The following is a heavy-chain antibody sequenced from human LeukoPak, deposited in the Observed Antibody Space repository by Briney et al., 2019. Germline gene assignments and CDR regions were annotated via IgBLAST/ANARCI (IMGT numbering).Heavy chain of an antibody. V-gene: IGHV1-18*01. CDR1: GYTFINYD. Sequence: ASVKVSCKASGYTFINYDFSWVRQAPGQGPEWMGWISTYNGNTNYAQKLQGRVTMTTDTSTSTAYMELRSLRSDDTAVYYCARQGYGGNPQGAADYWGQGTLVTVSS. J-gene: IGHJ4*02. D-gene: IGHD4-23*01. CDR3: ARQGYGGNPQGAADY. CDR2: ISTYNGNT.